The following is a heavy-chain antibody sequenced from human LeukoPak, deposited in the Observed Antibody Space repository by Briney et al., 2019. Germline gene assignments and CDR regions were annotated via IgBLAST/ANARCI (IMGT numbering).Heavy chain of an antibody. CDR2: IYYSGST. CDR3: ARRRGYSYGPLYYYGMDV. CDR1: GGSISSSSYY. D-gene: IGHD5-18*01. J-gene: IGHJ6*02. Sequence: SETLSLTCTVSGGSISSSSYYWGWIRQPPGKGLDWIGSIYYSGSTYYNPSLKSRVTISVDTSKNQFSLKLSSVTAADTAVYYCARRRGYSYGPLYYYGMDVWGQGTTVTVSS. V-gene: IGHV4-39*01.